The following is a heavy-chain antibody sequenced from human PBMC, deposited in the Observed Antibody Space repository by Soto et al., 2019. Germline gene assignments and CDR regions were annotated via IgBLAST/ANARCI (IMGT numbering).Heavy chain of an antibody. CDR2: IWYDGSNK. CDR1: GFTFSSYG. V-gene: IGHV3-33*01. D-gene: IGHD3-10*01. CDR3: AREVELAGFDY. J-gene: IGHJ4*02. Sequence: QVQLVESGGGVVQPGRSLRLSCAASGFTFSSYGMHWVRQAPGKGLEWVAVIWYDGSNKYYADSVKGRFTISRDNSKNTLYLHMNSLRAEDTAVSYCAREVELAGFDYWGQGTLVTVSS.